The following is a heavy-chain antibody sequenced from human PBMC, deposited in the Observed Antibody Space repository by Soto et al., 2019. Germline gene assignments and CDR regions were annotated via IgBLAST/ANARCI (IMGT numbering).Heavy chain of an antibody. D-gene: IGHD1-26*01. CDR2: IIPIYGTA. J-gene: IGHJ6*02. CDR3: AKDRRADWESYYYYAMDV. V-gene: IGHV1-69*13. CDR1: GGTFSSFT. Sequence: ASVKVSCKASGGTFSSFTNSWERQAPGQGLEWMGGIIPIYGTANYAQKFQDRVTIIADASTTTAYMELSSLRSEDTAIYYCAKDRRADWESYYYYAMDVWGHGTTVTCSS.